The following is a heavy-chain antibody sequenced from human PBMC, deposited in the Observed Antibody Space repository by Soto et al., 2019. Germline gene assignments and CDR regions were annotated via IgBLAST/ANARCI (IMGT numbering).Heavy chain of an antibody. Sequence: PGGSLRLSCAASGFTFSSYEMNWVRQAPGKGLEWVSYISSSGSTIYYADSVKGRFTISRDNAKNSLYLQMNSLRAEDTAVYYCARDRMFNYYSNPGYYGMDVWRQGTTVTVSS. J-gene: IGHJ6*02. V-gene: IGHV3-48*03. CDR1: GFTFSSYE. CDR3: ARDRMFNYYSNPGYYGMDV. CDR2: ISSSGSTI. D-gene: IGHD4-4*01.